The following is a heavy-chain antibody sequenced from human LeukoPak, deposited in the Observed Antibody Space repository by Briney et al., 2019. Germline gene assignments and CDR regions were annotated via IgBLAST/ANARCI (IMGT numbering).Heavy chain of an antibody. CDR2: INHSGST. D-gene: IGHD3-22*01. J-gene: IGHJ4*02. CDR1: GGSFSGYY. CDR3: ARDSSGYGGYDY. V-gene: IGHV4-34*01. Sequence: SETLSLTCAVYGGSFSGYYWSWIRQPPGKGLEWIGEINHSGSTNYNPSLKSRVTISVDTSKNQFSLKLSSVTAADTAVYYCARDSSGYGGYDYRGQGTLVTVSS.